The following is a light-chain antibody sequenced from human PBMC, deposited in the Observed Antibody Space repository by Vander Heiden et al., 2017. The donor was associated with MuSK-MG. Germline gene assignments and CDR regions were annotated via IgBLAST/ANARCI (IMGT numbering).Light chain of an antibody. CDR2: WAS. Sequence: DIVMTQSPDSLAVSLGEGATINCKSSQSVLYSSNNKNYLAWYQQKPGQPPKLLIYWASNRESGVPDRFSGSGSGTDFTLTISSLQAEDVAVYYCQEYYSTPLTFGHGTKVDIK. V-gene: IGKV4-1*01. CDR3: QEYYSTPLT. J-gene: IGKJ3*01. CDR1: QSVLYSSNNKNY.